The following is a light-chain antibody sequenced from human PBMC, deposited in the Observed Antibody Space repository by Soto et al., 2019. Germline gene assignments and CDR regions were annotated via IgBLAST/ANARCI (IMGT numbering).Light chain of an antibody. V-gene: IGLV4-69*01. Sequence: QPVLTQSPSASASLGASVKLTCTLSSGHSSYAIEWHQQQPEKGPRYLMKLNSDGSHRKGDGIPDRFSGSSSGAERYLTSSGLQSEDEADYYCQTWGTGIRVFGGGTKLTVL. CDR2: LNSDGSH. J-gene: IGLJ2*01. CDR3: QTWGTGIRV. CDR1: SGHSSYA.